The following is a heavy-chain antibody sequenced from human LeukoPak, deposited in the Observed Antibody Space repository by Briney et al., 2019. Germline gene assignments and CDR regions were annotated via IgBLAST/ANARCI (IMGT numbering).Heavy chain of an antibody. Sequence: SETLSLTCTVSGGSISSYYWSWIRQPPGKGLEWIGYIYYSGSTYYNPSLKSRVTISVDTSKNQFSLKLSSVTAADTAVYYCARGNYDFWSGYYSHFDCWGQGTLVTISS. J-gene: IGHJ4*02. CDR3: ARGNYDFWSGYYSHFDC. CDR1: GGSISSYY. D-gene: IGHD3-3*01. V-gene: IGHV4-30-4*08. CDR2: IYYSGST.